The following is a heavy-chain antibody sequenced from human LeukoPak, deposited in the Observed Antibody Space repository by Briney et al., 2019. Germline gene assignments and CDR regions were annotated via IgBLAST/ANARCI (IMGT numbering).Heavy chain of an antibody. V-gene: IGHV5-51*03. Sequence: GESLKISCKGSGYNFPDYWIGWVRRLPGKGLEWIGILYPDDSDTKYSPSFQGQVTISVDMSISTAYLQWSSLQASDTAIYYCAVIYAVVGTFDIWGQGTVVTV. CDR2: LYPDDSDT. CDR1: GYNFPDYW. J-gene: IGHJ3*02. CDR3: AVIYAVVGTFDI. D-gene: IGHD2-8*01.